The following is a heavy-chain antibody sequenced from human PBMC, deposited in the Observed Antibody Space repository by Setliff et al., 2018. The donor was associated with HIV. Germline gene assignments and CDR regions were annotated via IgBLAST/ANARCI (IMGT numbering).Heavy chain of an antibody. CDR2: IIPIFGTA. CDR1: GGTFSSYA. Sequence: SVKVSCKASGGTFSSYAISWVRQAPGQGLEWMGRIIPIFGTANYAQKFQGRVTITADKSTSTAYMELSSLRSEDTAVYYCARDTGVRGVDAFDIWGRGTMVTVSS. CDR3: ARDTGVRGVDAFDI. D-gene: IGHD3-10*01. V-gene: IGHV1-69*06. J-gene: IGHJ3*02.